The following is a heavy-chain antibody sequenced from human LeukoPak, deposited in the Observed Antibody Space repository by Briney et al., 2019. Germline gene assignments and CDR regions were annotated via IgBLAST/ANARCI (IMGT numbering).Heavy chain of an antibody. CDR2: ISTYNGNT. D-gene: IGHD3-3*01. J-gene: IGHJ4*02. CDR3: ARDRDTIFGPPKLADY. CDR1: GGTFSSYA. Sequence: ASVKVSCKASGGTFSSYAISWVRQAPGQGLEWMGWISTYNGNTNYAQKLQGRVTMTTDTSTSTAYMELRSLRSDDTAVYYCARDRDTIFGPPKLADYWGQGTLVTVSS. V-gene: IGHV1-18*01.